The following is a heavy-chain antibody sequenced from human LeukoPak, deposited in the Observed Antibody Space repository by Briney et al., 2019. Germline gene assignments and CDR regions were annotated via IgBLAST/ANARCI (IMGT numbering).Heavy chain of an antibody. V-gene: IGHV4-34*01. CDR3: ARARGVVVAANFDY. J-gene: IGHJ4*02. CDR1: GGSFSGYY. D-gene: IGHD2-15*01. Sequence: SETLSLTCAVYGGSFSGYYWSWIRQPPGKGLEWIGEINHSGSTNYNPSLKSRVTISVDTSKNQFSLKLSSVTAADTAVYYCARARGVVVAANFDYWGQGTLVTASS. CDR2: INHSGST.